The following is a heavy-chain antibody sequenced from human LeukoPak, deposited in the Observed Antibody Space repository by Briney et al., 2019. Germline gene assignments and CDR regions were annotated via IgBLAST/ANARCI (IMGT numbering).Heavy chain of an antibody. CDR2: ISWNSATI. J-gene: IGHJ3*01. D-gene: IGHD3-10*01. CDR3: AKPMEGNYYGWERNSPFDAFEV. Sequence: GGSLRLSCAASGFVFDEYAMHWVRQVPGKGLEWVSGISWNSATIGYADSVQGRFTTSRDNAKNSLYLQIRSLRPGDTALYYCAKPMEGNYYGWERNSPFDAFEVWGLGTMVTVSS. CDR1: GFVFDEYA. V-gene: IGHV3-9*01.